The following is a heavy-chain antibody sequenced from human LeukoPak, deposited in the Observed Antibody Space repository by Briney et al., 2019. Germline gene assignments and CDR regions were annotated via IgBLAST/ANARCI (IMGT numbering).Heavy chain of an antibody. D-gene: IGHD5-24*01. CDR2: ISADGGST. J-gene: IGHJ4*02. CDR3: AREQFSHTSNYFDN. V-gene: IGHV3-43*02. Sequence: GSLRISCAASGFMFDDYAMHWVRQAPGKGLEWVSLISADGGSTFYADSVKGRFTISRDNNNNSLSLQMNSLTTEDTAFYYCAREQFSHTSNYFDNWGQGLLVTVSS. CDR1: GFMFDDYA.